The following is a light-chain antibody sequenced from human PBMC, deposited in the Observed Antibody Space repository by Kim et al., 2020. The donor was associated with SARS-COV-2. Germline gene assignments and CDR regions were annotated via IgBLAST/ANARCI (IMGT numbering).Light chain of an antibody. Sequence: DIQMTQSPSTLSASVGDRVTITCRASQSISGWLAWYQQKPGKAPKLLIYKASSLEGGVPSRFSGSGSGTEFTLTISSLQPEDFATYYCQHYSTYSATFGQGTKVDFK. CDR1: QSISGW. CDR3: QHYSTYSAT. V-gene: IGKV1-5*03. J-gene: IGKJ1*01. CDR2: KAS.